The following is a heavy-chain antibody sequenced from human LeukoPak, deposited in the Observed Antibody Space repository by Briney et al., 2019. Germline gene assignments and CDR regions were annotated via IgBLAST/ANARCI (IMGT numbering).Heavy chain of an antibody. CDR2: INHSGST. D-gene: IGHD6-19*01. Sequence: PSETLSLTCTVYGGSFSGYYWSWIRQPPGKGLEWIGEINHSGSTNYNPSLKSRVTISVDTSRNQFSPKLSSVTAADTAVYYCARVRGGSSGWYSPSFFYWGQGTLVTVSS. V-gene: IGHV4-34*01. CDR1: GGSFSGYY. J-gene: IGHJ4*02. CDR3: ARVRGGSSGWYSPSFFY.